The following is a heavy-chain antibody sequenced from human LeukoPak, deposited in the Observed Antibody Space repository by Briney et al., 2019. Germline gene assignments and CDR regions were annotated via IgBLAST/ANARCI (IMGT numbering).Heavy chain of an antibody. CDR3: ARRRRHESTYGYVFYFDY. V-gene: IGHV4-34*01. D-gene: IGHD3-16*01. CDR1: GGSFSDNY. CDR2: INHSGTT. Sequence: PSETLSLTCVVYGGSFSDNYWTWIRQPPGKGPEWIGEINHSGTTSYNPSLQSRVTVSVDTSKNQFSLKLSSVTAADTDVYYCARRRRHESTYGYVFYFDYWGQGTLVTVSS. J-gene: IGHJ4*02.